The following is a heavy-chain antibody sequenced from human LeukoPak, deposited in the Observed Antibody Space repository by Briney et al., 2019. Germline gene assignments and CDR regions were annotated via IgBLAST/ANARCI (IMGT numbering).Heavy chain of an antibody. Sequence: SSETLSLTCAVYGGSFSGYYWSWIRQPPGKGLEWIGEINHSGSTNYNPSLKSRVTISVDTSKNQFSLKLSSVTAADTAVYYCARARSYTRDYYYMDVWGKGTTVTVSS. V-gene: IGHV4-34*01. J-gene: IGHJ6*03. CDR1: GGSFSGYY. CDR3: ARARSYTRDYYYMDV. CDR2: INHSGST. D-gene: IGHD1-26*01.